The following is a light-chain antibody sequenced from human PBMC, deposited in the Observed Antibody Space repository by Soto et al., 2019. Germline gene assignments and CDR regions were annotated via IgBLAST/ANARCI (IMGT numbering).Light chain of an antibody. CDR1: QSINNY. Sequence: DIQMTQSPSSLSASVGDRVTITCRASQSINNYLSWYQQKPGKAPNLLIFGASKRATGIPARFSGSGSGTDFTLTISSLEPEDFAVYYCQQRSTWPTFGQGTRLEIK. CDR3: QQRSTWPT. J-gene: IGKJ5*01. V-gene: IGKV1-39*01. CDR2: GAS.